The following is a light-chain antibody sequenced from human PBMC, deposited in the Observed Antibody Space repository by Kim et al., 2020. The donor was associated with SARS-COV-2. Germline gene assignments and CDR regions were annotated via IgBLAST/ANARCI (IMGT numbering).Light chain of an antibody. Sequence: LSPGERATLSCRASQSVSGSYLAWYQQKPGQAPRLLISGASSRATGIPDRFSGSGSGTDFTLTISRLEPEDFAVYYCHQYGGSSTFGQGTKVEIK. CDR1: QSVSGSY. CDR3: HQYGGSST. V-gene: IGKV3-20*01. CDR2: GAS. J-gene: IGKJ1*01.